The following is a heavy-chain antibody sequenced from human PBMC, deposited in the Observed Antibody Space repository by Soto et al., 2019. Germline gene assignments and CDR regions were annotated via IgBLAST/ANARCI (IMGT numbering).Heavy chain of an antibody. CDR2: IIPILGIA. Sequence: GASVKVSCKASGGTFSSYTISWVRQAPGQGLEWMGRIIPILGIANYAQKFQGRVTITADKSTSTAYMELSSLRSEDTAVYYCAIPSRPAVRRPPYYYMDVWGKGTTVTVSS. CDR1: GGTFSSYT. V-gene: IGHV1-69*02. J-gene: IGHJ6*03. D-gene: IGHD6-19*01. CDR3: AIPSRPAVRRPPYYYMDV.